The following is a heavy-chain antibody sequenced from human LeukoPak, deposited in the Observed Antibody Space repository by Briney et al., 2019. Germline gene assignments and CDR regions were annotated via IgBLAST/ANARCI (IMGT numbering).Heavy chain of an antibody. D-gene: IGHD2-15*01. Sequence: GESLKISCKGSGYSFTNYWIGWVRQMPGKGLEWMGIIYPADSDTRYSPSFQDQVTISADKSISTAYLQWSSLKASDTAMYYCARRDIVVVVAAVHDAFDIWGQGTMVTVSS. CDR2: IYPADSDT. V-gene: IGHV5-51*01. J-gene: IGHJ3*02. CDR3: ARRDIVVVVAAVHDAFDI. CDR1: GYSFTNYW.